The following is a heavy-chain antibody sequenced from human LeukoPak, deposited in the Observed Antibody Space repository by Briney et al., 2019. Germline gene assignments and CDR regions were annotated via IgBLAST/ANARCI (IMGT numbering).Heavy chain of an antibody. D-gene: IGHD3-3*01. V-gene: IGHV4-59*01. CDR3: ARSGGVVRIFDY. CDR1: GGSISSYY. J-gene: IGHJ4*02. Sequence: SETLSLTCTVSGGSISSYYWSWIRQPPGKGLEWIGYIYYSGSTNYNPSLKSRVTISVDTSKNQFSLKLSSVTAADTAVYYCARSGGVVRIFDYWGQGTLVTVPS. CDR2: IYYSGST.